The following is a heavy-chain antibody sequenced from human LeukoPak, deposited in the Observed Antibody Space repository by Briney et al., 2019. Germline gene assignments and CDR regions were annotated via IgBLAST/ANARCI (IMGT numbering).Heavy chain of an antibody. CDR3: AREDGDY. Sequence: ASVKVSCKASGYTFIHYGITWVRQAPGQGLEWMGWISAYNGNTNYAQKFQGRVTITADESTSTAYMELSSLRSEDTAVYYCAREDGDYWGQGTLVTVSS. J-gene: IGHJ4*02. V-gene: IGHV1-18*01. CDR1: GYTFIHYG. CDR2: ISAYNGNT. D-gene: IGHD5-24*01.